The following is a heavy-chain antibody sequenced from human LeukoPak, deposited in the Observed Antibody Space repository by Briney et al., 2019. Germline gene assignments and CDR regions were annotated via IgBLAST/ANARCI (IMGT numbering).Heavy chain of an antibody. CDR1: RFSFSLYN. CDR3: AANSGFDY. D-gene: IGHD3-10*01. Sequence: GGSLRLSCAASRFSFSLYNMNWVRQAPGKGLEWVAVIWYDGSNKYYADSVKGRFTISRDNSKNTLYLQMNSLRAEDTAVYYCAANSGFDYWGQGTLVTVSS. CDR2: IWYDGSNK. J-gene: IGHJ4*02. V-gene: IGHV3-33*08.